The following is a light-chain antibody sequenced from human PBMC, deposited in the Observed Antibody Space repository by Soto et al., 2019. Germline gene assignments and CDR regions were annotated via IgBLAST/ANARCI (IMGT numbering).Light chain of an antibody. J-gene: IGKJ1*01. CDR2: DAS. V-gene: IGKV1-5*01. Sequence: IHMSQSPSSLSPSVGNAVTITCRASQRISTWLAWYQQKPGKATKLIISDASSSATGVPTRFSGGGCGNEFTITINSLQHDDFANYYCQKYKSYWTFGQGTKVDIK. CDR3: QKYKSYWT. CDR1: QRISTW.